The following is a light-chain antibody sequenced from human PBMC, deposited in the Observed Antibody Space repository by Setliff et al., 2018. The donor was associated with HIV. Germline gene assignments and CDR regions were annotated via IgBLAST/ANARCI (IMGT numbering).Light chain of an antibody. J-gene: IGLJ1*01. Sequence: QSALTQPASVSGSPGQSITISCTGTSSDVGDYDFVSWFQQHPGKAPKLMICEVSNRPSGVSNRFSGSKSGNTASLTISGLQAEDEADYYCNSYTGSSTGYVFGTGTKVTVL. V-gene: IGLV2-14*01. CDR2: EVS. CDR1: SSDVGDYDF. CDR3: NSYTGSSTGYV.